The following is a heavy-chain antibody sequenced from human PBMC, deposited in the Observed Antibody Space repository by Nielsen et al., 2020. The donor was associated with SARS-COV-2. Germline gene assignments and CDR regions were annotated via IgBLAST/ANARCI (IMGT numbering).Heavy chain of an antibody. V-gene: IGHV1-8*01. CDR3: ARGTTVVTGYYYGMDV. D-gene: IGHD4-23*01. CDR1: GYTFTSYD. J-gene: IGHJ6*02. Sequence: ASVKVSCKASGYTFTSYDINWVRQATGQGLEWMGWMNPNSGNTGYAQKFQGRVTMTRNTSISTAYMELSSLRSEDTAVYYCARGTTVVTGYYYGMDVWGQGTTVTVSS. CDR2: MNPNSGNT.